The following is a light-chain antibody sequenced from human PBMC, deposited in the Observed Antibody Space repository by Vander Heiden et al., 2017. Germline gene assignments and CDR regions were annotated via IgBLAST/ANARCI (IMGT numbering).Light chain of an antibody. J-gene: IGLJ3*02. CDR3: ISFAGNNKWV. Sequence: QSALNQPPSASGSLGQSVTISCTGTSSDIGGHIYVSWYQQHPGKAPKVIIFEVTKRPSGVPDRFSGSKSGNTASLTVSGLQAEDEADYYCISFAGNNKWVFGGGTKLTVL. CDR1: SSDIGGHIY. CDR2: EVT. V-gene: IGLV2-8*01.